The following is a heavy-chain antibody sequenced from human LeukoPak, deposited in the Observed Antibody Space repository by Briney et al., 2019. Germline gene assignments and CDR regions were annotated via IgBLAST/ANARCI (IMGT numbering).Heavy chain of an antibody. CDR3: ARAGDSGGYYYFDY. V-gene: IGHV4-61*02. J-gene: IGHJ4*02. CDR2: IYTSGST. D-gene: IGHD1-26*01. Sequence: SQTLSLTCTVSGGSISSGSYYWRWIRQPAGKGLEWIGRIYTSGSTNYNTSLKSRVTISVDTSKNQFSLKLSSVTAADTAVYYCARAGDSGGYYYFDYWGQGALGTVSS. CDR1: GGSISSGSYY.